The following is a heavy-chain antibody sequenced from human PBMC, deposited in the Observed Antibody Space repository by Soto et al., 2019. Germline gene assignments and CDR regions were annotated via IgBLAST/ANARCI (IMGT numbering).Heavy chain of an antibody. CDR3: ARGPSYRAYSRGWINRRGGEDY. V-gene: IGHV4-34*01. CDR1: GGSFSGYY. J-gene: IGHJ4*02. Sequence: QVQLQQWGAGLLKPSETLSLTCAVYGGSFSGYYWSWIRQPPGKGLEWIGEINHSGSTNYNPSLKSRVTISVDTPKTQFSLKLGSVTAADPAGYYCARGPSYRAYSRGWINRRGGEDYWGQGTLVTVSS. D-gene: IGHD6-19*01. CDR2: INHSGST.